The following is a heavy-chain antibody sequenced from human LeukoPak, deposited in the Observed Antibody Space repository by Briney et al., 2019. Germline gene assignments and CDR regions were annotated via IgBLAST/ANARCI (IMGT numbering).Heavy chain of an antibody. CDR3: ARVSYDFWSGYLPTYYYYYYMDV. D-gene: IGHD3-3*01. Sequence: SETLSLTCTVSGGSISSYYWSWIRQPPGKGLEWIGYIYYSGSTNYNPSLKSRVTISVDTSKNQFSLKLSSVTAADTAVYYCARVSYDFWSGYLPTYYYYYYMDVWGKGTTVTVSS. V-gene: IGHV4-59*01. CDR1: GGSISSYY. J-gene: IGHJ6*03. CDR2: IYYSGST.